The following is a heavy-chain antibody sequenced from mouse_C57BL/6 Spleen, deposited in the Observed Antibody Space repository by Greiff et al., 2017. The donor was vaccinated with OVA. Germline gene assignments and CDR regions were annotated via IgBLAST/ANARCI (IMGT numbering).Heavy chain of an antibody. CDR1: GYSFTGYY. CDR3: ASGDYGNLGY. Sequence: EVQLQQSGPELVKPGASVKISCKASGYSFTGYYMNWVKQSPEKSLEWIGEINPSTGGTTYNQKFKAKATLTVDKSSSTAYLQLKSLTSEDSAVYYCASGDYGNLGYWGQGTTLTVPS. V-gene: IGHV1-42*01. CDR2: INPSTGGT. D-gene: IGHD2-1*01. J-gene: IGHJ2*01.